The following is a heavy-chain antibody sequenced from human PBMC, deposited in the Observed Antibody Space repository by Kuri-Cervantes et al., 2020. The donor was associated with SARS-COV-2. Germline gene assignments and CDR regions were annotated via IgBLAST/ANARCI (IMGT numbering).Heavy chain of an antibody. J-gene: IGHJ4*02. CDR2: ISYDGSNK. CDR3: ARAYCSSTSCQLDY. CDR1: GSTFSSYA. D-gene: IGHD2-2*01. V-gene: IGHV3-30-3*01. Sequence: GGSLRLSCAASGSTFSSYAMHWVRQAPGKGLEWVAVISYDGSNKYYADSVKGRFTISRDNSKNTLYLQMNSLRAEDTAVYYCARAYCSSTSCQLDYWGQGTLVTVSS.